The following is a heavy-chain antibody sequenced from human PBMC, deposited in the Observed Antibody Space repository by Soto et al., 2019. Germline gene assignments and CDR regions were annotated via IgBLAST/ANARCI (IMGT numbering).Heavy chain of an antibody. J-gene: IGHJ6*02. D-gene: IGHD2-15*01. CDR1: GGTFSSYA. CDR2: IIPIFGTA. Sequence: SVKVSCKASGGTFSSYAISWVRQAPGQGLEWMGGIIPIFGTANYAQKFQGRVTITADKSTSTAYMELSSLRSEDTAVYYCARGHCSGGSCYSGVPLYYYYYGMDVWGQGTTVTVSS. V-gene: IGHV1-69*06. CDR3: ARGHCSGGSCYSGVPLYYYYYGMDV.